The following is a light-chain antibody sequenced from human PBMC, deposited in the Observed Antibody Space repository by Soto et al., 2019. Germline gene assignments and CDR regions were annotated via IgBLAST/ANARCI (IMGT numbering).Light chain of an antibody. CDR1: QSVSSNY. CDR2: GAF. J-gene: IGKJ1*01. V-gene: IGKV3-20*01. CDR3: QQYNNWPRT. Sequence: EIVLTQSPGTLSLSPGERATFSCRASQSVSSNYLAWYQQKPGQAPRLLIYGAFKRATGIPDRFSGSGSGTDFTLTISRMEPEDFAVYYCQQYNNWPRTLGQGTKVDIK.